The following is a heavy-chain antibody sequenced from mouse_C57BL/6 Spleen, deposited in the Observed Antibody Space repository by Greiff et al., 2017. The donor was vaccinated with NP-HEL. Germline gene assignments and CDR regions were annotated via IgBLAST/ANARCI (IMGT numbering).Heavy chain of an antibody. CDR1: GYAFSSYW. CDR3: ARDTGPYYYAMDY. D-gene: IGHD4-1*01. J-gene: IGHJ4*01. Sequence: QVQLKESGAELVKPGASVKISCKASGYAFSSYWMNWVKQRPGKGLEWIGQIYPGDGDTNYNGKFKGKATLTADKSSSTAYMQLSSLTSEDSAVYFCARDTGPYYYAMDYWGQGTSVTVSS. V-gene: IGHV1-80*01. CDR2: IYPGDGDT.